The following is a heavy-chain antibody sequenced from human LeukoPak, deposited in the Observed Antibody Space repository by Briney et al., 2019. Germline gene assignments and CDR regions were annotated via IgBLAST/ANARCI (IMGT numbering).Heavy chain of an antibody. CDR1: GFSLSTSGMC. CDR3: ARLVVVAATINFDY. V-gene: IGHV2-70*11. Sequence: SGPALVKPTQTLTLTCTFSGFSLSTSGMCVSWIRQPPGKALEWLARIDWDDDKYYSTSLKTWLTISKDTSKNQVVLTMTNMDPVDTATYYCARLVVVAATINFDYWGQGTLVTVSS. J-gene: IGHJ4*02. CDR2: IDWDDDK. D-gene: IGHD2-15*01.